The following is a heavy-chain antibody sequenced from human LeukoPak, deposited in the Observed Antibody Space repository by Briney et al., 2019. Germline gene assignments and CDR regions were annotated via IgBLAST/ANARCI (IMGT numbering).Heavy chain of an antibody. CDR1: GGSINSDGYS. D-gene: IGHD3-22*01. V-gene: IGHV4-30-2*01. J-gene: IGHJ5*02. CDR2: IYHSGST. Sequence: SETLSLTCAVSGGSINSDGYSWSWIRQPPGKGLEWIGYIYHSGSTYYNPSLRSRVTISVDRSKNQFSLKLSSVTAADTAVYYCARDQCYYDSSGYRGCWFDPWGQGTLVTVSS. CDR3: ARDQCYYDSSGYRGCWFDP.